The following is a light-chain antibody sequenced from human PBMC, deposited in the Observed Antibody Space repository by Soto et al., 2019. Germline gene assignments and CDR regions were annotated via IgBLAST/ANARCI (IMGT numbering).Light chain of an antibody. J-gene: IGLJ2*01. CDR1: SSDVGGYNY. Sequence: QSALTQPRSVSGSPGQSVTISCTETSSDVGGYNYVSWYQQHPGKAPKLMIYEVSNRPSGVSNRFSGSKSGNTASLTISGLQAEDEADYYCSSYTSSSIFVVFGGGTKLTVL. CDR3: SSYTSSSIFVV. CDR2: EVS. V-gene: IGLV2-14*01.